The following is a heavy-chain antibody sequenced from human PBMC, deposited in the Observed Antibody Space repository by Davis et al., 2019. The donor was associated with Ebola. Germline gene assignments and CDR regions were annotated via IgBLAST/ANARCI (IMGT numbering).Heavy chain of an antibody. CDR1: GYTFTGYY. CDR2: INPNSGGT. Sequence: ASVKVSCKASGYTFTGYYMHWVRQAPGQGLEWMGWINPNSGGTNYAQKFQGRVTMTRDTSISTAYMELSRLRSDDTAVYYCARVPGVVAVTLLGMDVWGQGTTVTVSS. D-gene: IGHD2-15*01. J-gene: IGHJ6*02. V-gene: IGHV1-2*02. CDR3: ARVPGVVAVTLLGMDV.